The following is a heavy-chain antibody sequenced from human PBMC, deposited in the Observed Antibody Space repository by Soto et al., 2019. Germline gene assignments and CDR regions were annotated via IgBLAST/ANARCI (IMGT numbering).Heavy chain of an antibody. J-gene: IGHJ4*02. CDR3: ARVSDSSGWDFDH. CDR2: IGSAGDT. CDR1: GFTFSNYD. Sequence: GGSLRFSCAASGFTFSNYDMHWVRQGTGKGLELVSAIGSAGDTAYPGSVKGRFTISRENAKNSLYRQMNSLRAEDTAVYYCARVSDSSGWDFDHWGQRTLVTVSS. V-gene: IGHV3-13*01. D-gene: IGHD6-19*01.